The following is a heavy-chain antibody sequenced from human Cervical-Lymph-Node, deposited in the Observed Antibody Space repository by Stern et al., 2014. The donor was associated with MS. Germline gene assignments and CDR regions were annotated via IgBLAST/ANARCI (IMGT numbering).Heavy chain of an antibody. V-gene: IGHV1-18*01. J-gene: IGHJ5*02. CDR1: GYTFTSYG. D-gene: IGHD6-19*01. CDR2: ISGYNDDT. Sequence: QVQLVQSGAEVKKPGASVKVSCKASGYTFTSYGISWVRQAPGQGLEWMGWISGYNDDTNYVEKFQGRVTMTTDTSTSTAYLELRSLRSDDTAVYYCARDPHIAVAGTGGGFDPWGQGTLVTVSS. CDR3: ARDPHIAVAGTGGGFDP.